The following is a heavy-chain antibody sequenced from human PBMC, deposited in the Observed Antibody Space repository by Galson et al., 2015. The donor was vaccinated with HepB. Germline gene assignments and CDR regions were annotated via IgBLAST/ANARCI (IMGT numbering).Heavy chain of an antibody. J-gene: IGHJ4*02. CDR1: GFTFSNYA. CDR3: AKDNDRGYDFWSGARGSYYFDY. V-gene: IGHV3-23*01. D-gene: IGHD3-3*01. CDR2: ISGSGGST. Sequence: SLRLSCAASGFTFSNYAMNWVRQAPGKGLEWVSGISGSGGSTYYADSVKGRFTISRDSSQNTLYLQMESLRAEDTAVYYCAKDNDRGYDFWSGARGSYYFDYWGQGTLVTVSS.